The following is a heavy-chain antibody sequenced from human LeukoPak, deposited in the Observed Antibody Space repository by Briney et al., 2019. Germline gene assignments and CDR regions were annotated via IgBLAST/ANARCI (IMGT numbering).Heavy chain of an antibody. CDR3: ARVLAGYYYYYMDV. V-gene: IGHV4-59*01. CDR1: GGSISSYY. CDR2: IYYSGST. J-gene: IGHJ6*03. Sequence: SSETLSLTCTVSGGSISSYYWSWIRQPPGKGLEWIGYIYYSGSTNYNPSPKSRVTISVDTSKNQFSLKLSSVTAADTAVYYCARVLAGYYYYYMDVWGKGTTVTVSS.